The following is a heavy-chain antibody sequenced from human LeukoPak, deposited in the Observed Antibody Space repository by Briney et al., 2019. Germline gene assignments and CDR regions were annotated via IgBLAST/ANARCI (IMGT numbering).Heavy chain of an antibody. CDR3: AKDTYSTSPYYFDY. V-gene: IGHV3-23*01. D-gene: IGHD1-26*01. J-gene: IGHJ4*02. CDR2: ISSGGST. CDR1: GFTFNNYA. Sequence: GGSLRLSCAASGFTFNNYAMSWVRQAPGKGLKWVSGISSGGSTYYADSVKGRFTISRDNSKNTLYLQMNSLRAEDTAVYYCAKDTYSTSPYYFDYWGQGTLVTVSS.